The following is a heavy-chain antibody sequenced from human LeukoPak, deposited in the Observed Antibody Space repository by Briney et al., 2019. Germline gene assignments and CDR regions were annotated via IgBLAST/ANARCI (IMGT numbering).Heavy chain of an antibody. CDR1: GFTFSSYA. Sequence: GGSLRLSCAASGFTFSSYAMSWVRQAPGKGLEWVSAISGSGGSTYYADSVKGRFTISRDNSKNTLYLQMNSLRAEDTAVYYCARGASYYYGSDYYGMDVWGQGTTVTVSS. CDR3: ARGASYYYGSDYYGMDV. CDR2: ISGSGGST. V-gene: IGHV3-23*01. J-gene: IGHJ6*02. D-gene: IGHD3-10*01.